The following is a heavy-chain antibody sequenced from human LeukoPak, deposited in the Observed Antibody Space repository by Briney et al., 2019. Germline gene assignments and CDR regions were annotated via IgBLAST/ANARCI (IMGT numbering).Heavy chain of an antibody. CDR1: GYTFTGYY. J-gene: IGHJ4*02. V-gene: IGHV1-2*02. Sequence: GASVKVSCKASGYTFTGYYMHRVRQAPGQGLEWMGWINPNSGGTNYAQKFQGRVTMTRDTSISTAYMELSRLRSDDTAVYYCARGSLSRYYYGSGSYNYWGQGTLVTVSS. CDR2: INPNSGGT. D-gene: IGHD3-10*01. CDR3: ARGSLSRYYYGSGSYNY.